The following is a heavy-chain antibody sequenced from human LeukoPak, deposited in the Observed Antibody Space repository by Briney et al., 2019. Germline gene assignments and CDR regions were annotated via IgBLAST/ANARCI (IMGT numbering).Heavy chain of an antibody. J-gene: IGHJ6*02. D-gene: IGHD6-13*01. CDR1: GYSFTSYW. CDR3: ERLAAAGRHYYYGMDV. CDR2: IYPGDSDT. Sequence: GESLKISCKGSGYSFTSYWIGWVRQMPGKGLEWMGIIYPGDSDTRYSPSFQGQVTISADKSISTAYLQWSSLKASDTAMYYCERLAAAGRHYYYGMDVWGQGTTVAVSS. V-gene: IGHV5-51*01.